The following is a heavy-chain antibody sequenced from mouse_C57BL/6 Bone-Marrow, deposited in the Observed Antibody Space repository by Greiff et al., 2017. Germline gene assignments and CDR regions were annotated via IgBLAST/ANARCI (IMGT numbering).Heavy chain of an antibody. CDR2: IRSKSNNYAT. J-gene: IGHJ4*01. V-gene: IGHV10-1*01. CDR3: VRPDMGYAMDY. D-gene: IGHD1-1*02. Sequence: EVHLVESGGGLVQPKGSLKLSCAASGFSFNTYAMNWVRQAPGKGLEWVARIRSKSNNYATYYADSVKDRFTISRYDSESMLYLQMNNLKTEDTAMYYCVRPDMGYAMDYWGQGTSVTVSS. CDR1: GFSFNTYA.